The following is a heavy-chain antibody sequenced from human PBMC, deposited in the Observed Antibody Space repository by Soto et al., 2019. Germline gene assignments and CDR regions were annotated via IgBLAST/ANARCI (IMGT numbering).Heavy chain of an antibody. CDR3: ARSVDYYDSSGYGDYYYYYGMDV. CDR2: IIPIFGTA. CDR1: GGTFSSYA. V-gene: IGHV1-69*01. Sequence: QVQLVQSGAEVKKPGSSVKVCCKASGGTFSSYAISWVRQAPGQGLEWMGGIIPIFGTANYAQKFQGRVTITADESTSTAYMELSSLRSEDTAVYYCARSVDYYDSSGYGDYYYYYGMDVWGQGPTVTVSS. D-gene: IGHD3-22*01. J-gene: IGHJ6*02.